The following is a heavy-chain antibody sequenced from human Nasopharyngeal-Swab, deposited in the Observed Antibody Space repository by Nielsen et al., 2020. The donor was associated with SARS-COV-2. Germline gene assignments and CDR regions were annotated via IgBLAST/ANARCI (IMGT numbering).Heavy chain of an antibody. CDR1: GGSISSSSYY. CDR3: ARDSPYYDFWSGLGSFDY. Sequence: SETLSLTCTVSGGSISSSSYYWGWIRQPPGKGLEWIGSIYYSGSTYYNPSLKSRVTISVDTSKNQFSLKLSSVTAADTAVYYCARDSPYYDFWSGLGSFDYWGQGTLVTVSS. J-gene: IGHJ4*02. CDR2: IYYSGST. D-gene: IGHD3-3*01. V-gene: IGHV4-39*07.